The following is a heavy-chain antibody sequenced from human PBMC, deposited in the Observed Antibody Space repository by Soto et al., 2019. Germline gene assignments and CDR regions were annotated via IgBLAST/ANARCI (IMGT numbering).Heavy chain of an antibody. J-gene: IGHJ4*02. CDR3: AREEVTVTTGLDY. CDR2: ISSSSSYI. Sequence: PGGSLRLSCAASGFTFSSYSMNWVRQAPGKGLEWVSSISSSSSYIYYADSVKGRFTISRDNAKNSLYLQMNSLRAEDTAVYYCAREEVTVTTGLDYWGQGTLVTVSS. D-gene: IGHD4-4*01. CDR1: GFTFSSYS. V-gene: IGHV3-21*01.